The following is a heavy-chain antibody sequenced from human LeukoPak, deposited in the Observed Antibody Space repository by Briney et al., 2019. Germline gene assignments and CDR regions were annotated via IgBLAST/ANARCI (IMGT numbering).Heavy chain of an antibody. V-gene: IGHV4-59*01. CDR1: GGSISSYY. CDR3: ARGADGGATYYYYYGMDV. D-gene: IGHD1-26*01. CDR2: IYYSGST. J-gene: IGHJ6*02. Sequence: SETLSLTCTVSGGSISSYYWSWIRQPPGKGLEWIGYIYYSGSTNYNPSLKSRVTISVDTSKNQFSLKLSSVTAADTAVYYRARGADGGATYYYYYGMDVWGQGTTVTVSS.